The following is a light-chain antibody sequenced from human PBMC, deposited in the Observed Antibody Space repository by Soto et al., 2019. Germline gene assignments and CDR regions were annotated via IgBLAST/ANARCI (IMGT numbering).Light chain of an antibody. CDR2: DAS. Sequence: EIVLTQSPATLSLSPGERATLSCRASQSVSSYLAWYQQQPGQAPRLLIYDASNRATGIPPRFSGSGSGTDFTLTISSLEPEDFAVYYCQQRSNWPPGLTFGGGNKVEIK. V-gene: IGKV3-11*01. J-gene: IGKJ4*01. CDR3: QQRSNWPPGLT. CDR1: QSVSSY.